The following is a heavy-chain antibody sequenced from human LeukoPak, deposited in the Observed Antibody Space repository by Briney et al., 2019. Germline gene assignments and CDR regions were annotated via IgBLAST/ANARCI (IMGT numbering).Heavy chain of an antibody. CDR2: IDANNGDT. CDR1: GYAFIKYG. Sequence: ASVKVSCKASGYAFIKYGISWVRQAPGEGLEWLGWIDANNGDTNYAQKVRVRVTMTTDTSTTTAYMELRSLRSDDTAVYYCARDPDGDNDFDFWCQGTLVTVSS. CDR3: ARDPDGDNDFDF. J-gene: IGHJ4*02. V-gene: IGHV1-18*01. D-gene: IGHD4-17*01.